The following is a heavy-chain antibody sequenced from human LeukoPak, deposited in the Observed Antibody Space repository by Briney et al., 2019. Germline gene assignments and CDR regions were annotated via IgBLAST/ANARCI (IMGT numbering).Heavy chain of an antibody. Sequence: SETLSLTCTVSGGSISSSSYYWGWIRQPPGKGLEWIGSIYYSVSTYYNPSLKSRVTISVDTSKNQFSLKLSSVTAADTAVYYCATPQAYDILTGYYPGYWGQGTLVTVSS. J-gene: IGHJ4*02. V-gene: IGHV4-39*01. CDR3: ATPQAYDILTGYYPGY. CDR2: IYYSVST. D-gene: IGHD3-9*01. CDR1: GGSISSSSYY.